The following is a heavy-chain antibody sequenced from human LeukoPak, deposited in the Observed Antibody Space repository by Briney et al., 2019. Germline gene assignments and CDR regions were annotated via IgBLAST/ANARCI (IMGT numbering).Heavy chain of an antibody. CDR1: GGSIRSSNYY. CDR2: IYYSGST. D-gene: IGHD6-19*01. Sequence: SETLSLTCTVSGGSIRSSNYYWGWIRQPPGKGLEWIGSIYYSGSTSYNPSLKSRVTISVDTSKNQFPLKLSSVTAADTAVYYCARNFSSGWFDYWGQGTLVTVSS. V-gene: IGHV4-39*06. CDR3: ARNFSSGWFDY. J-gene: IGHJ4*02.